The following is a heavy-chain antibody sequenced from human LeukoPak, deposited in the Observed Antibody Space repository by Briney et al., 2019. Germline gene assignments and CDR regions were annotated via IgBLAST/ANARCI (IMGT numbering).Heavy chain of an antibody. D-gene: IGHD3-3*01. V-gene: IGHV1-8*03. Sequence: ASVKVSCKASGYTFTSYGINWVRQATGQGLEWMGWMNPNSGNTGYAQKFQGRVTITRNTSISTAYMELSSLRSEDTAVYYCARERLRTIFGVVIIGPDFDYWGQGTLVTVSS. CDR2: MNPNSGNT. CDR3: ARERLRTIFGVVIIGPDFDY. CDR1: GYTFTSYG. J-gene: IGHJ4*02.